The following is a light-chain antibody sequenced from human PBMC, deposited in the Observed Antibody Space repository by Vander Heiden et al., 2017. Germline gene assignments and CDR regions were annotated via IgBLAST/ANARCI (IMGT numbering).Light chain of an antibody. Sequence: DIQLTQSPSFLSASVGDRVTITCLASQGISSYLAWYQQKPGKSPKLLLYAASTLQSGVPSRFSGSGSGTEFTLTISSLQPEDFATYYCQQLNSYPPRFGQGTRLEIK. CDR3: QQLNSYPPR. V-gene: IGKV1-9*01. J-gene: IGKJ5*01. CDR2: AAS. CDR1: QGISSY.